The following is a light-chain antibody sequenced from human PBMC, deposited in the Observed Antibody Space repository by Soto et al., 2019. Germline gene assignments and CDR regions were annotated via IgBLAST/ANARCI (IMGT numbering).Light chain of an antibody. Sequence: QSVLTQSSSASASLGSSVKLTCTLSSGHSSYIIAWHQQQPGKAPRYLMNPEGSGNYNKGSGVPDRFSGSSSGADRYLTISNLQFEDEADYYCETWDSNTRVFGGGTKVTVL. CDR1: SGHSSYI. V-gene: IGLV4-60*02. CDR3: ETWDSNTRV. CDR2: PEGSGNY. J-gene: IGLJ3*02.